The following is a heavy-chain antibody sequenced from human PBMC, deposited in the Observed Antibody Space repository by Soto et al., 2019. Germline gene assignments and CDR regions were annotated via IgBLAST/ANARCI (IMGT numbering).Heavy chain of an antibody. CDR3: ARVSLGDDSSGYYEYYYGMDV. D-gene: IGHD3-22*01. CDR1: GGSISSGGYY. V-gene: IGHV4-31*03. J-gene: IGHJ6*02. Sequence: SETLSLTCTVSGGSISSGGYYWSWIRQHPGKGPEWIGYIYYSGSTYYNPSLKSRVTISVDTSKNQFSLKLSSVTAADTAVYYCARVSLGDDSSGYYEYYYGMDVWGQGTTVTVSS. CDR2: IYYSGST.